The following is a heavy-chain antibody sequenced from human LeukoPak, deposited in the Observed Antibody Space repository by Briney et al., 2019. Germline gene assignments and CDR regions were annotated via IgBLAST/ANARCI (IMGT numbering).Heavy chain of an antibody. CDR1: GGSISSYY. J-gene: IGHJ3*02. CDR3: ARHKAYSSAWYGAFDI. D-gene: IGHD6-19*01. V-gene: IGHV4-59*08. Sequence: SETLSLTCTVSGGSISSYYWSWIRQPPRKGLEWIGYIYYNGNTNYNPSLKSRVTISVDTSKNQFSLKLSSVTAADTAVYYCARHKAYSSAWYGAFDIWGQGTMGTVSS. CDR2: IYYNGNT.